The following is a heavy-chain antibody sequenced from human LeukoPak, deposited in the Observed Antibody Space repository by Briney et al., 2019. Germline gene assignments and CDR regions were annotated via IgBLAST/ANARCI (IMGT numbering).Heavy chain of an antibody. V-gene: IGHV4-34*01. D-gene: IGHD3-10*01. CDR2: INHSGST. J-gene: IGHJ4*02. Sequence: SETLSLTCAVYGGSFSGYYWSWIRQPPGKGLEWIGEINHSGSTNYNPSLKSRVTISVDTSKNQFSLKLSSVTAADTAVYYCARARSAARGAKIDYWGQGTLVTVSS. CDR3: ARARSAARGAKIDY. CDR1: GGSFSGYY.